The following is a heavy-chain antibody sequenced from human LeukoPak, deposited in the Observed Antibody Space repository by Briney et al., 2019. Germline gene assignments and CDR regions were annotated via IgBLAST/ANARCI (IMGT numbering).Heavy chain of an antibody. CDR2: ISYDGSNK. CDR1: GFTFSSYA. Sequence: GRSLRLSCAASGFTFSSYAMHWVRQAPGKGLEWVAVISYDGSNKYYADSAKGRFTISRDNSKNTLYLQMNSLRAEDTAVYYCARHYFDYWGQGTLVTVSS. CDR3: ARHYFDY. V-gene: IGHV3-30-3*01. J-gene: IGHJ4*02.